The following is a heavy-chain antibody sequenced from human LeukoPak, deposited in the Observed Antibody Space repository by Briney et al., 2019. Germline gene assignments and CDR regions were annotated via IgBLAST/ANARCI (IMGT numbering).Heavy chain of an antibody. CDR1: GYLFTSYD. D-gene: IGHD4/OR15-4a*01. V-gene: IGHV1-8*01. Sequence: PGASVKVSCKASGYLFTSYDMNWVRQATGQGLEWMGWMNPNSGNTGYAQKIQGTVTMTMNTSISTAYRELSSLISEDAAVYYCASYGGISQTWGQGTLVTVSS. J-gene: IGHJ5*02. CDR2: MNPNSGNT. CDR3: ASYGGISQT.